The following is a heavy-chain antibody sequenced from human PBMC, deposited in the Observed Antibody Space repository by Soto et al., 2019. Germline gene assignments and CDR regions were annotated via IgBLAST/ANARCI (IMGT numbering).Heavy chain of an antibody. CDR2: INAGNGNT. CDR1: GYSFTSYA. Sequence: ASVRVSCKASGYSFTSYALHWVRQAPGQRLEWMGWINAGNGNTKYSQKFQGRVTITRDTSASTAYMELSSLRSEDTAVYYCGRDTAPSDVWGQGATVTVSS. V-gene: IGHV1-3*01. J-gene: IGHJ6*02. CDR3: GRDTAPSDV. D-gene: IGHD4-17*01.